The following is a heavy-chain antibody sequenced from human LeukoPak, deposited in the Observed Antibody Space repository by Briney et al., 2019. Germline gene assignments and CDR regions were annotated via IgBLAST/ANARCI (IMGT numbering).Heavy chain of an antibody. J-gene: IGHJ6*02. CDR3: ARDSSSWGDYYYGMDV. CDR1: GYTFTGYY. V-gene: IGHV1-2*02. CDR2: INPDSGGT. D-gene: IGHD6-13*01. Sequence: ASVKVSCKASGYTFTGYYMNCVRQAPGQGLEWMGWINPDSGGTNYAQKFQGRVTMTRDTSISTAYMELSRLTSDDTAVYYCARDSSSWGDYYYGMDVWGQGTTVTVSS.